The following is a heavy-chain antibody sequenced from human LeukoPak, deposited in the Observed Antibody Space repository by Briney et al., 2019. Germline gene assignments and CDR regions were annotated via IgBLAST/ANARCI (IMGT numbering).Heavy chain of an antibody. V-gene: IGHV3-23*01. J-gene: IGHJ5*02. Sequence: PGGSLRLSCAASGFTFSSYAMSWVRRAPGKGLEWVSAISGGGLTTYYADSVKGRFTISRDNSKNSLYLQMNSLRDEDTAVYYCARDSSGSYRKNWFDPWGQGTLVTVSS. CDR3: ARDSSGSYRKNWFDP. D-gene: IGHD3-10*01. CDR2: ISGGGLTT. CDR1: GFTFSSYA.